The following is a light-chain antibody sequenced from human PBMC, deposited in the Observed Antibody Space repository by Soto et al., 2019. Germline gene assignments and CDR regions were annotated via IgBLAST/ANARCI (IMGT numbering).Light chain of an antibody. V-gene: IGKV4-1*01. CDR3: QQYFRPWT. CDR1: QSVLYSSNNKNY. Sequence: DIVMTQSPDSLAVSLGERATINCKSSQSVLYSSNNKNYLAWYQQKPGQPPKLLIYWASTRESGVPDRFSGQGVWTNFTPPIRRLQGEDWGIYYCQQYFRPWTFGQGTKVEIK. CDR2: WAS. J-gene: IGKJ1*01.